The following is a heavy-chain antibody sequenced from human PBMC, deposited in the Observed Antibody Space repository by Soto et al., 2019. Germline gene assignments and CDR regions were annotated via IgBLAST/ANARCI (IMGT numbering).Heavy chain of an antibody. CDR2: ILPIYGST. V-gene: IGHV1-69*01. CDR3: ARGAPFYNSCYPFDY. CDR1: GGTFSNYA. Sequence: QVRLVQSGAEVKEPGSSVTVSCKSSGGTFSNYAVNWARQAPGQGLEWMGGILPIYGSTNFAHKFQGRVTLTADESTSTAYMELKSLRSEDTAVYYCARGAPFYNSCYPFDYWGQGTLVTVSS. D-gene: IGHD3-22*01. J-gene: IGHJ4*02.